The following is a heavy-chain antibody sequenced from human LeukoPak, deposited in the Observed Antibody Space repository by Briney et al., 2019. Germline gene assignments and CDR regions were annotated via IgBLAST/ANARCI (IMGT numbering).Heavy chain of an antibody. CDR3: ARGGGGWLPFDY. CDR2: INHSGST. CDR1: GGSISGYY. Sequence: SETLSLTCTVSGGSISGYYWSWIRQPPGKGLEWIGEINHSGSTNYNPSLKSRVTISVDTSKNRFSLKLSSVTAADTAVYYCARGGGGWLPFDYWGQGTLVTVSS. V-gene: IGHV4-34*01. D-gene: IGHD5-24*01. J-gene: IGHJ4*02.